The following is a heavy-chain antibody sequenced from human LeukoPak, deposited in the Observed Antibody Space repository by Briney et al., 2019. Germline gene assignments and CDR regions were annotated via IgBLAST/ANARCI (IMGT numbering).Heavy chain of an antibody. CDR1: GGSFSGYY. CDR2: INHSGST. J-gene: IGHJ3*02. CDR3: ARGDGDAFDI. Sequence: PSETQSLTCAVYGGSFSGYYWSWIRQPPGKGLEWIGEINHSGSTNYNPSLKSRVTISVDTSKNQFSLKLSSVTAADTAVYYCARGDGDAFDIWGQGTMVTVSS. V-gene: IGHV4-34*01.